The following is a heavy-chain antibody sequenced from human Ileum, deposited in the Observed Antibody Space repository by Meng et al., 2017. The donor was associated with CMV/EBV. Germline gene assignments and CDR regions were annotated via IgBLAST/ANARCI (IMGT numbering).Heavy chain of an antibody. CDR2: INAGGST. Sequence: QLHLQEPGPVLVKPSETLSLTCSVSGGSISTYYWAWVRRPAGKALEWIGRINAGGSTNDNPSLKSRVTMSVDTSKNQFSLKVTSVTAADTAVYYCAREENTVNQFEYWGQGTLVTVSS. V-gene: IGHV4-4*07. J-gene: IGHJ4*02. CDR1: GGSISTYY. D-gene: IGHD4-17*01. CDR3: AREENTVNQFEY.